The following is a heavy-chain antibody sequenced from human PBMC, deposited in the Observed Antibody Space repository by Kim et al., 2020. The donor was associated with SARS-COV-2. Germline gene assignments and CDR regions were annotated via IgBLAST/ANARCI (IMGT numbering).Heavy chain of an antibody. V-gene: IGHV3-7*03. D-gene: IGHD3-3*01. Sequence: VDPVKGRFTISRCNAKDSLYLQMNSLRAEDTAVYYCARGQEWPASRDLDLWGRGTLVSVSS. CDR3: ARGQEWPASRDLDL. J-gene: IGHJ2*01.